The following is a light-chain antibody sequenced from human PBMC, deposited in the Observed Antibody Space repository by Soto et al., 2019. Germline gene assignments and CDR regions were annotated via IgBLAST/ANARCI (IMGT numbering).Light chain of an antibody. J-gene: IGLJ1*01. CDR3: SSYSSSILV. CDR1: SSDVGGYNY. Sequence: QSALTQPASVSGSPGQSITISCTGTSSDVGGYNYVSWYQLHPGKAPKLMVYEVSNRPSGVSNRFSGSKSGNTASLTISGLQAEDEADYYCSSYSSSILVFGTGTKVTVL. V-gene: IGLV2-14*01. CDR2: EVS.